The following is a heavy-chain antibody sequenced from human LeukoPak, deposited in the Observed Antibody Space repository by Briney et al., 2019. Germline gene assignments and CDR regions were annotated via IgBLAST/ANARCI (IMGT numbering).Heavy chain of an antibody. CDR3: ARESQVGAPPRGALDY. Sequence: GRSLTLSCVASGFTLRNFAIHWVRQAQGKGLEWVAVMSYDGSKSFYADSVEGRFTISRDISKNTLLLLMNSLRPEDTAVYHCARESQVGAPPRGALDYGAPEPRVPV. J-gene: IGHJ4*02. CDR1: GFTLRNFA. CDR2: MSYDGSKS. D-gene: IGHD1-26*01. V-gene: IGHV3-30-3*01.